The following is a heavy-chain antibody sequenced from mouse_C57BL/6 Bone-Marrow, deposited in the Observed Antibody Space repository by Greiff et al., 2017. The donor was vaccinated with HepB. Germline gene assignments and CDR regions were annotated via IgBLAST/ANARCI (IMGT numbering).Heavy chain of an antibody. V-gene: IGHV2-2*01. D-gene: IGHD1-1*01. CDR3: ARNWYGSSYDWYFDV. CDR1: GFSLTSYG. CDR2: IWSGGST. Sequence: VQLQQSGPGLVQPSQSLSITCTVSGFSLTSYGVHWVRQSPGKGLEWLGVIWSGGSTDYNAAFISRLSISKDNSKSQVFFKMNSLQADDTAIYYCARNWYGSSYDWYFDVWGTGTTVTVSS. J-gene: IGHJ1*03.